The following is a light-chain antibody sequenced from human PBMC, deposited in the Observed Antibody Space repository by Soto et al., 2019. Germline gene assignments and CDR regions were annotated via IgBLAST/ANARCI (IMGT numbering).Light chain of an antibody. CDR3: QQYSSSPQT. Sequence: EIVLTQSPGTLSLSPGEGAALSCRASQSLSSNSLAWYQHKPGQAPRLLIYGASSKATGVPDRFYGTGSGTDFTLTISRLEPEDFAVYYCQQYSSSPQTFGQGTKL. V-gene: IGKV3-20*01. J-gene: IGKJ1*01. CDR1: QSLSSNS. CDR2: GAS.